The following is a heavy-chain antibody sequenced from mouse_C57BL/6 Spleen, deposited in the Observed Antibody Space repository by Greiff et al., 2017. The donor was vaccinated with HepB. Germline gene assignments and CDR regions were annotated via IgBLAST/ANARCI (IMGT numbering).Heavy chain of an antibody. V-gene: IGHV1-81*01. CDR1: GYTFTSYG. J-gene: IGHJ4*01. CDR2: IYPRSGNT. CDR3: ARAEYGNAMDY. Sequence: VQRVESGAELARPGASVKLSCKASGYTFTSYGISWVKQRTGQGLEWIGEIYPRSGNTYYNEKFKGKATLTADKSSSTAYMELRSLTSEDSAVYFCARAEYGNAMDYWGQGTSVTVSS. D-gene: IGHD2-10*02.